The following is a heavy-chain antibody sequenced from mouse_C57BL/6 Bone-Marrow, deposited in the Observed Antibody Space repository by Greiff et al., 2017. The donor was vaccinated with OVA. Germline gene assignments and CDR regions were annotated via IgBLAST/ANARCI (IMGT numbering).Heavy chain of an antibody. CDR1: GYTFTSYW. J-gene: IGHJ1*03. Sequence: VQLQQPGAELVKPGASVKLSCKASGYTFTSYWMHWVKQRPGRGLEWIGGIDPSSGGTNYNEKFKGKATLTADKSSSTAYMQLSSLTSEDSAVECGARARGGYFDVWGTGTTVTVSS. CDR2: IDPSSGGT. CDR3: ARARGGYFDV. D-gene: IGHD3-3*01. V-gene: IGHV1-72*01.